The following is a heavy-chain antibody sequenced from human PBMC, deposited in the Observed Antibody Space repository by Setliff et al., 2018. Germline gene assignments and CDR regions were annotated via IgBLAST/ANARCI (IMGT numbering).Heavy chain of an antibody. CDR3: ARINFYVSSGYYYASDN. CDR2: INNYNMNT. D-gene: IGHD3-22*01. V-gene: IGHV1-18*04. J-gene: IGHJ4*02. CDR1: GYIFTDYY. Sequence: ASVKVSCKASGYIFTDYYMHWVRQAPGQGLEWMGWINNYNMNTNYPQKFLGRVTMTTDTSTSTAYMELRSLRPDDTAVYYCARINFYVSSGYYYASDNWGQGTLVTVSS.